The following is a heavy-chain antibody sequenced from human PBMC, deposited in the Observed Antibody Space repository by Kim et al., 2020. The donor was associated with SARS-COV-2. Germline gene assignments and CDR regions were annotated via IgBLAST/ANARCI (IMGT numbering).Heavy chain of an antibody. J-gene: IGHJ6*02. CDR3: ARAQERHVSPRYYYYGMDV. D-gene: IGHD1-1*01. CDR1: GGTFSSYA. Sequence: SVKVSCKASGGTFSSYAISWVRQAPGQGLEWMGGIIPIFGTANYAQKFQGRVTITADESTSTAYMELSSLRSEDTAVYYCARAQERHVSPRYYYYGMDVWGQGTTVTVSS. CDR2: IIPIFGTA. V-gene: IGHV1-69*13.